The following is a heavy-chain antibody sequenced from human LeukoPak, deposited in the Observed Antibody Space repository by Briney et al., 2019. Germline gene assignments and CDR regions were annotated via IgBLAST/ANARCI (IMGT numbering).Heavy chain of an antibody. CDR3: AKDLGRYRNNFFDY. J-gene: IGHJ4*02. V-gene: IGHV3-23*01. CDR2: ISGSGGGT. CDR1: GFTSSSIV. D-gene: IGHD1-26*01. Sequence: GGSLRDSSAPSGFTSSSIVMSWVRQAPDKGLEWVSTISGSGGGTYYADSVKGRFTISRDNSKNTLYRKMNSLRAKDTAVYYCAKDLGRYRNNFFDYWGQGNLVTVSS.